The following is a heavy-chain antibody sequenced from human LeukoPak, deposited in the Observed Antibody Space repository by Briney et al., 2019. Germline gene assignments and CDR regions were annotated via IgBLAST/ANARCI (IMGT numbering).Heavy chain of an antibody. CDR3: AKDGAYNSVWFPNDY. CDR1: GFTFSSYA. V-gene: IGHV3-23*01. Sequence: GRSLRLSCAASGFTFSSYAMSWVRQAPGKGLEWVSAISGSGGNTYYADSVKGRFTISRDNSKNTLYLQMTSLRAEDTAVYYCAKDGAYNSVWFPNDYWGQGTLVTVSS. D-gene: IGHD6-19*01. CDR2: ISGSGGNT. J-gene: IGHJ4*02.